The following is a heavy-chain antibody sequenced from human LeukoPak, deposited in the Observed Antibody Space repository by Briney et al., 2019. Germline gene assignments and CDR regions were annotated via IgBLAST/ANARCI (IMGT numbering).Heavy chain of an antibody. V-gene: IGHV5-51*01. CDR3: ARRDASSGGRLDY. Sequence: GESLKISCKASGYNFPCYWIGWVRQMPGKGLGWMGVIDPKDDDIRYSPPFQGQVTISADKSLSIVYLRWCSLKASDTAVYYCARRDASSGGRLDYWGQGSLVTVSS. CDR2: IDPKDDDI. D-gene: IGHD2-15*01. J-gene: IGHJ4*02. CDR1: GYNFPCYW.